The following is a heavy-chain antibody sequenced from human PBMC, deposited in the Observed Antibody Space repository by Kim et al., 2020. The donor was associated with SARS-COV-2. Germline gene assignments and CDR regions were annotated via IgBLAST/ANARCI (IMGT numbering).Heavy chain of an antibody. CDR3: AREGRGGYGFVDY. D-gene: IGHD2-15*01. CDR1: GGSISSGDYY. CDR2: IYYSGST. Sequence: SETLSLTCSVSGGSISSGDYYWSWIRQPPWKGLEWLGYIYYSGSTYYNPSLKSRVTISKDTSKNQFSLKLSSVTAADTAVYYCAREGRGGYGFVDYWGQGTLVTVSS. J-gene: IGHJ4*02. V-gene: IGHV4-30-4*01.